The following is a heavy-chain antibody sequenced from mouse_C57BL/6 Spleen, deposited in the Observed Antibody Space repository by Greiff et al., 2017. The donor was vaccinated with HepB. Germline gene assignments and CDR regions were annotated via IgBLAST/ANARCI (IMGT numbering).Heavy chain of an antibody. Sequence: EVKLVESGPELVKPGASVKMSCKASGYTFTDYNMHWVKQSHGKSLEWIGYINPNNGGTSYNQKFKGKATLTVNKSSSTAYMELRSLTSEDSAVYYCARGRYPYFDYWGQGTTLTVSS. V-gene: IGHV1-22*01. CDR1: GYTFTDYN. CDR2: INPNNGGT. D-gene: IGHD1-1*01. J-gene: IGHJ2*01. CDR3: ARGRYPYFDY.